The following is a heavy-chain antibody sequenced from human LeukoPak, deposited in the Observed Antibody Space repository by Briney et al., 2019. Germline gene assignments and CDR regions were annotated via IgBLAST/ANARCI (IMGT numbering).Heavy chain of an antibody. Sequence: SETLSLTCAVYGGSFSDYYWTWIRQPPGKGLEWIGCIYYRGSTNYNPSLKSRVTISVDTSKNQFSLNLNSMTAADTAVYYCARGRGVVAATSFDCWGQGTLVTVSS. V-gene: IGHV4-34*11. CDR3: ARGRGVVAATSFDC. J-gene: IGHJ4*02. D-gene: IGHD2-15*01. CDR1: GGSFSDYY. CDR2: IYYRGST.